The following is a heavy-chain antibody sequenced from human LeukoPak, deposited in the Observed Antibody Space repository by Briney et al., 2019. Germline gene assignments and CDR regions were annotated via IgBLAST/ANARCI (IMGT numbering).Heavy chain of an antibody. Sequence: GGSLRLSCAASGFTVSSNYMSWLRQAPGKGLEWVSVIYSGGSTYYADSVKGRFTISRDNSKNTLYLKMNSLRAEDTAVYYCAREGYDRKPTYGMDVWGQGTTVTVSS. CDR3: AREGYDRKPTYGMDV. J-gene: IGHJ6*02. CDR1: GFTVSSNY. CDR2: IYSGGST. D-gene: IGHD3-22*01. V-gene: IGHV3-66*02.